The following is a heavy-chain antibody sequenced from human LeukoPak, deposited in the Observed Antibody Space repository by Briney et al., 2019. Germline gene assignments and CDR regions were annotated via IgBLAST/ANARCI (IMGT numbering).Heavy chain of an antibody. D-gene: IGHD3-10*01. CDR3: ARGQPGVMWFGESGDDAFDI. Sequence: SDTLSLTCAVSGGSISSGGYSWSWIRQPPGKGLEWIGYIHHSGSTYYNPSLKSRVTISGDRSKNQFSLKLSSVTAADTAVYYCARGQPGVMWFGESGDDAFDIWGQGTMVTVSS. CDR2: IHHSGST. CDR1: GGSISSGGYS. J-gene: IGHJ3*02. V-gene: IGHV4-30-2*01.